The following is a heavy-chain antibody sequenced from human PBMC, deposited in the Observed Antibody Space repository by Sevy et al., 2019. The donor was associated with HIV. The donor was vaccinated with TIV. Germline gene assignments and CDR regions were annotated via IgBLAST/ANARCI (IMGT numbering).Heavy chain of an antibody. CDR2: IYYSGST. V-gene: IGHV4-30-4*01. CDR1: GGSISSGDYY. CDR3: SRVENYGMDV. J-gene: IGHJ6*02. Sequence: SENLSLTCTVSGGSISSGDYYWSWIRQPPGKGLEWIGYIYYSGSTYYNPSLKSRVTISVDTSKNQFSLKLSSLTAADTAVYYSSRVENYGMDVWGQGTMVTVSS.